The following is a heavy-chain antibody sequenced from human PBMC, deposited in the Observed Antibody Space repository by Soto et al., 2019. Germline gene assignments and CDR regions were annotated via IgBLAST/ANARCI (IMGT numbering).Heavy chain of an antibody. D-gene: IGHD1-20*01. CDR1: GYTFANYY. J-gene: IGHJ4*02. CDR3: ARNNPPAY. Sequence: ASVKVSCKASGYTFANYYMHWVRQAPGQGLEWMGIINPNGGTTTYAQKFQGRVTMTSDTSASTVYMELSTLRSEDTAVYFCARNNPPAYWGQGTLVTVSS. CDR2: INPNGGTT. V-gene: IGHV1-46*01.